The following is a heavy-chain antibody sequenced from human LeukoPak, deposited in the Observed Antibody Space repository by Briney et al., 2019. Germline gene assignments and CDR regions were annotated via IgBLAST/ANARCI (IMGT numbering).Heavy chain of an antibody. D-gene: IGHD6-6*01. CDR2: LYHGGST. CDR3: ARAMSIAARPQTIFDY. V-gene: IGHV4-38-2*02. Sequence: SETLSLTCTVSGYSISTGYYWDWIRQPPGKGLEWIGTLYHGGSTYYNPSLKSRVTISVDTSKNQFSLNLTSVTAAGTAVYYCARAMSIAARPQTIFDYWGQGTLVTVSS. J-gene: IGHJ4*02. CDR1: GYSISTGYY.